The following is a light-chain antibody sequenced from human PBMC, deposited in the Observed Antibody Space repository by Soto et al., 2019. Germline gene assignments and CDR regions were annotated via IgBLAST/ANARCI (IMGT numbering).Light chain of an antibody. CDR2: LGS. V-gene: IGKV2-28*01. J-gene: IGKJ4*01. CDR1: QSLLHSNGYNY. Sequence: DIVMTQSPLSLPVTPGEPASISCRSSQSLLHSNGYNYLDWYLQKPGQSPQLLIYLGSNRASGVTDRFSGSGSGTDFTLKISRVEAEDVGVYYGMQALQTPFFGGGTKVEIK. CDR3: MQALQTPF.